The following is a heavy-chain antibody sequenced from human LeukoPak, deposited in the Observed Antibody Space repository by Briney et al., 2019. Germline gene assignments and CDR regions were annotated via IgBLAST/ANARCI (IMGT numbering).Heavy chain of an antibody. V-gene: IGHV1-2*02. CDR3: ARGEEMHYDFWSGYGNVNYYYYMDV. J-gene: IGHJ6*03. D-gene: IGHD3-3*01. CDR1: GYTFTGYY. Sequence: ASVKVSCKASGYTFTGYYMHWVRQAPGQGLEWMGWINPNSGGTNYAQKFQGRVTMTRDTSISTAYMELSRLRSDNTAVYYCARGEEMHYDFWSGYGNVNYYYYMDVWGKGTTVTVSS. CDR2: INPNSGGT.